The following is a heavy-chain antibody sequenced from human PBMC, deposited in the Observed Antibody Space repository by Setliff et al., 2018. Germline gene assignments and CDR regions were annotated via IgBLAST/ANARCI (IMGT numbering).Heavy chain of an antibody. CDR1: GFSLTTSGTC. CDR2: IDWDGDK. CDR3: ARSRYELPHYYFDY. D-gene: IGHD1-7*01. J-gene: IGHJ4*02. V-gene: IGHV2-70*11. Sequence: SGPTLVNPTQTLTLTCTFSGFSLTTSGTCVTWIRQPPGKALELLARIDWDGDKYYNTSLRTRLTLSKDTSKNQVFLTMTNMDPVDTATYYCARSRYELPHYYFDYWGQGILVTVSS.